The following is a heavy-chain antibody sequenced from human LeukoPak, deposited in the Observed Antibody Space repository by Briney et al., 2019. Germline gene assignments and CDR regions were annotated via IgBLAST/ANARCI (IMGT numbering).Heavy chain of an antibody. J-gene: IGHJ6*03. V-gene: IGHV1-18*01. CDR1: GYTLTSYG. CDR2: ISAYNGNT. Sequence: ASVKVSCKASGYTLTSYGISWVRQAPGQGLEWMGWISAYNGNTNYAQKLQGRVTMTTDTSTSTAYMELRSLRSDDTAVYYCARGAWYYDSSGSEGYYYYYYMDVWGKGTTVTVSS. D-gene: IGHD3-22*01. CDR3: ARGAWYYDSSGSEGYYYYYYMDV.